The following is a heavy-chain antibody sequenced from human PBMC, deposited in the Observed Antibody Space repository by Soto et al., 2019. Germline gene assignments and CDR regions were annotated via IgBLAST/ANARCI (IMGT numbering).Heavy chain of an antibody. CDR2: IYSGGST. Sequence: GGSLRLSCAASGFTVSSNYMSWVRQAPGKGLEWVSVIYSGGSTYYADSVEGRFTISRDNSKNTLYLQMNSLRAEDTAVYYCARESCTNGVCYTSAFDIWGQGTMVTVSS. CDR1: GFTVSSNY. J-gene: IGHJ3*02. CDR3: ARESCTNGVCYTSAFDI. D-gene: IGHD2-8*01. V-gene: IGHV3-53*01.